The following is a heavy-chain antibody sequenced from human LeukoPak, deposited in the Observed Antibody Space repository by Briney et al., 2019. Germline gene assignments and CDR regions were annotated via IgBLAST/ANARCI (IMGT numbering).Heavy chain of an antibody. CDR2: IGASGGGT. D-gene: IGHD2/OR15-2a*01. CDR3: AKRGVVIRVILVGFHKEAYYFDS. J-gene: IGHJ4*02. Sequence: GGSLRLSCAVSGITLSNYGMSWVRQAPGEGLEWVAGIGASGGGTYYADSVKGRFTISRDNSKKTLYLQMNSLRAEDTAVYFCAKRGVVIRVILVGFHKEAYYFDSWGQGALVSVSS. V-gene: IGHV3-23*01. CDR1: GITLSNYG.